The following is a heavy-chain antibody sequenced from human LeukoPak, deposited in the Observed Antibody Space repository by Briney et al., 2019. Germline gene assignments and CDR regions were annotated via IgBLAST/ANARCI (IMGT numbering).Heavy chain of an antibody. Sequence: PGGSLRLSCAASGFTSNSYAMNWVRQAPGRGLEWVSAISGSGHSTYYADSVKGRFSISRDNSKNTLYLQMNSLRAEDTAIYYCAKVRMITMIAYDAFDIWGQGSMVTVSS. V-gene: IGHV3-23*01. CDR1: GFTSNSYA. CDR2: ISGSGHST. J-gene: IGHJ3*02. D-gene: IGHD3-22*01. CDR3: AKVRMITMIAYDAFDI.